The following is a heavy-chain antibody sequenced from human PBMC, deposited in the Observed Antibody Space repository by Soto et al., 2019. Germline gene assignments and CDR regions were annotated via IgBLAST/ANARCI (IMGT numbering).Heavy chain of an antibody. J-gene: IGHJ4*02. D-gene: IGHD2-15*01. CDR2: ISAYNGNT. CDR1: GYTFTSYG. CDR3: ARLELRSGQENIVVVVAATGPFDY. V-gene: IGHV1-18*01. Sequence: QVQLVQSGAEVKKPGASVKVSCKASGYTFTSYGISWVRQAPGQGLEWMGWISAYNGNTNYAQKLQGRVTMTTDPSTSPAYMELRSLRSDDTAVYYCARLELRSGQENIVVVVAATGPFDYWGQGTLVTVSS.